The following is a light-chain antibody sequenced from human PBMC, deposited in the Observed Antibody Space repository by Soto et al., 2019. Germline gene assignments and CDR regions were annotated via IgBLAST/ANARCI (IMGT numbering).Light chain of an antibody. V-gene: IGLV1-44*01. CDR2: SSN. Sequence: SLLTQPHSPSGTPRQRVTISFSGSSSNIGSNSVHWFQQVPGTAPKPLIYSSNQRPSGVPERFSGSKSGTSASLAISGLQSEDEADYYCAAWDDSLNGRVFGAGTKVTVL. J-gene: IGLJ1*01. CDR3: AAWDDSLNGRV. CDR1: SSNIGSNS.